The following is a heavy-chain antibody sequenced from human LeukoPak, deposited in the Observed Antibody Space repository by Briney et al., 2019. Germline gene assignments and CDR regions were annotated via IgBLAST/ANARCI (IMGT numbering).Heavy chain of an antibody. V-gene: IGHV3-23*01. CDR3: AKDEYSTSPVFYFDS. Sequence: GGSLRLSCKTSGFSFNGFAMNWVRQAPGKGLEWVAAITGSGGSAYYADSVKGRFTISRDNSDNTLYLQMKDLRADDTAVYYCAKDEYSTSPVFYFDSWGQGTLVAVSS. CDR2: ITGSGGSA. CDR1: GFSFNGFA. J-gene: IGHJ4*02. D-gene: IGHD2-2*01.